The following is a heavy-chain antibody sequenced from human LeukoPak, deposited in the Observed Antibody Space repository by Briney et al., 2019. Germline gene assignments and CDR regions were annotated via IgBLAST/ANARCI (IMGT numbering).Heavy chain of an antibody. CDR2: IYYSGST. Sequence: SETLSLTCIVSGGSISSNHWSWLRQSPGKGLEWIGYIYYSGSTKYNPSLKSRVTISVDTSKNQFSLKLSSVTAADTAVYFCARHGVDATPDYFDNWGQGTLITVSS. CDR1: GGSISSNH. J-gene: IGHJ4*02. V-gene: IGHV4-59*08. D-gene: IGHD2-15*01. CDR3: ARHGVDATPDYFDN.